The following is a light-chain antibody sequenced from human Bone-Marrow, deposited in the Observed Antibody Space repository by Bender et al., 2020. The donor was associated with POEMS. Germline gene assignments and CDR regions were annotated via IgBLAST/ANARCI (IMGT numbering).Light chain of an antibody. CDR3: SSYAVGRSYV. CDR1: SRDVGSYNV. J-gene: IGLJ1*01. Sequence: QSALTQPASVSGSPGQSITISCTGTSRDVGSYNVVSWYQQHPGKAPKLMIYDVNKRPSGVPDRFSGSKSGNTASLTISGLQAEDEADYYCSSYAVGRSYVFGTGTKVTVL. V-gene: IGLV2-23*02. CDR2: DVN.